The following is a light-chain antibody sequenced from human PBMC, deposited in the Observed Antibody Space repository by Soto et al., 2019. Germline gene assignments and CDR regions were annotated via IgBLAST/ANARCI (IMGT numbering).Light chain of an antibody. J-gene: IGLJ7*01. V-gene: IGLV1-44*01. Sequence: QSVLSQEASVSGTPGQRVAMACSGGNSNIGKNSVNWYRQVPGTAPQLLIYSDNIRSFGIPDRFSASKSDTSATLAIGGLQSDDEALYFCAAWDDSLNGLVFGGGTQLTVL. CDR2: SDN. CDR1: NSNIGKNS. CDR3: AAWDDSLNGLV.